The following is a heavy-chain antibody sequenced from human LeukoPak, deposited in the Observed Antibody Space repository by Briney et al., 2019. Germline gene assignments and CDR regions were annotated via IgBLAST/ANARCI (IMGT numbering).Heavy chain of an antibody. J-gene: IGHJ4*02. CDR2: IGAAGDT. D-gene: IGHD3-16*02. CDR1: GFTFSSYD. CDR3: VRGIIGTCCDYIWGRYRPNYLDY. Sequence: GGSLRLSCEASGFTFSSYDMYWVRQPSGKGLEWVSSIGAAGDTYYPDSVKGRFTISRENGRNSLYLQMNSLRVGDTAVYFCVRGIIGTCCDYIWGRYRPNYLDYCGQGIQVTVSS. V-gene: IGHV3-13*01.